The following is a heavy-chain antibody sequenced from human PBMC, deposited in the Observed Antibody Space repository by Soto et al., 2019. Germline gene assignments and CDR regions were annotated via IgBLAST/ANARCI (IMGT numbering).Heavy chain of an antibody. D-gene: IGHD3-22*01. CDR1: GFTFSSYA. CDR3: AKGPSGPIVVVITPFDY. V-gene: IGHV3-23*01. J-gene: IGHJ4*02. Sequence: EVQLLESGGGLVQPGGSLRLSCAASGFTFSSYAMSWVRQAPGKGLEWVSAISGSGGSTYYADSVKGRFTISRDNSKNTLYLQMNSLRAEDTAVYYCAKGPSGPIVVVITPFDYWGQGTMVTVSS. CDR2: ISGSGGST.